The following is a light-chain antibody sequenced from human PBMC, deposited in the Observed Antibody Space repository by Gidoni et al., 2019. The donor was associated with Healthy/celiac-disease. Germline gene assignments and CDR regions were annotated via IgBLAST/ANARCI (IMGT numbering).Light chain of an antibody. J-gene: IGLJ3*02. CDR2: EVS. CDR1: SSDVGGYNY. Sequence: QSALTQPASVSGSPGQSITISCTGTSSDVGGYNYVSWYQQHPGKAPKLMIYEVSNRPSGVSNRFSGSKSGNTASLTISGLQAEDEADYYCSSYTSSSTWVFGGGTKLTXL. CDR3: SSYTSSSTWV. V-gene: IGLV2-14*01.